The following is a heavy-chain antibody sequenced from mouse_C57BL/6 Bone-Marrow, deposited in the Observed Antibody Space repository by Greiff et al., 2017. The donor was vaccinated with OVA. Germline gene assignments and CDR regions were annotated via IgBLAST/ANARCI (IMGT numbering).Heavy chain of an antibody. V-gene: IGHV1-69*01. D-gene: IGHD4-1*01. CDR1: GYTFTSYW. CDR3: SRKLGPLYAMDY. CDR2: IDPSDSYT. Sequence: QVQLQQSGAELVMPGASVKLSCKASGYTFTSYWMHWVKQRPGQGLEWIGEIDPSDSYTNYNQKFKGKSTFTVDKSSSTAYMQLSSLTSEDSAVYYCSRKLGPLYAMDYWGQGTSVTVSS. J-gene: IGHJ4*01.